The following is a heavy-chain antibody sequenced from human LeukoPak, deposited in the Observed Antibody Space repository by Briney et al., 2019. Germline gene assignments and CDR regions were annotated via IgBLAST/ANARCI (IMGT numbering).Heavy chain of an antibody. Sequence: GGSLRLSCAASGFTFSNAWMSWVRQAPGKGLEWVGRIKSKTDGGTTDYAAPVKGRFTISRDDSKNTLYLQMNSLKTEDTAVYYCTTELYYYDSSGYYYWGQGTLVTVSS. CDR1: GFTFSNAW. J-gene: IGHJ4*02. CDR3: TTELYYYDSSGYYY. V-gene: IGHV3-15*01. CDR2: IKSKTDGGTT. D-gene: IGHD3-22*01.